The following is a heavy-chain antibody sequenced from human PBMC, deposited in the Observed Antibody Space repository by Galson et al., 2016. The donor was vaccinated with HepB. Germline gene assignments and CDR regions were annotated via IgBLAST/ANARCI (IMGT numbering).Heavy chain of an antibody. V-gene: IGHV2-5*02. CDR1: GFSLTTTAVG. D-gene: IGHD3-3*01. CDR3: AYTTTISGFYSH. Sequence: PALVKPTQTLTLTCSFSGFSLTTTAVGVGWIRQPPGQALEWIGLIYWDDGKRYRPSLKRRVTITKDTSKNQVVLTMTNMDPVDTGTYYCAYTTTISGFYSHWGQGSRVTVSS. CDR2: IYWDDGK. J-gene: IGHJ4*02.